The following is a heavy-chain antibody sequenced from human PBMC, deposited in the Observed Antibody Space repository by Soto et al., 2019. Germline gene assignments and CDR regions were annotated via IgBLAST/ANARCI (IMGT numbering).Heavy chain of an antibody. CDR2: IYYSGST. CDR3: ARGVVDTAMVPAFDI. CDR1: GGSVSSGSYY. Sequence: SETLSLTCTVSGGSVSSGSYYWSWIRQPPGKGLEWIGYIYYSGSTNYNPSLKSRVTISVDTSKNQFSLKLSSVTAADTAVYYCARGVVDTAMVPAFDIWGQGTRVTVSS. D-gene: IGHD5-18*01. J-gene: IGHJ3*02. V-gene: IGHV4-61*01.